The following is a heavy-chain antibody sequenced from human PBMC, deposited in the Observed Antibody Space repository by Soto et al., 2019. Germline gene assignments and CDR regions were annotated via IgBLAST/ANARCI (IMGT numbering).Heavy chain of an antibody. Sequence: GGSLRLSCAASGFTFSDYYMSWIRQAPGKGLEWVSYISSSGSTIYYADSVKGRFTISRDNAKNSLYLQMNSLRAEDTAVYYCARGERQGGTYYDFWSGYYRGWGQGTLATVSS. V-gene: IGHV3-11*01. D-gene: IGHD3-3*01. J-gene: IGHJ4*02. CDR3: ARGERQGGTYYDFWSGYYRG. CDR2: ISSSGSTI. CDR1: GFTFSDYY.